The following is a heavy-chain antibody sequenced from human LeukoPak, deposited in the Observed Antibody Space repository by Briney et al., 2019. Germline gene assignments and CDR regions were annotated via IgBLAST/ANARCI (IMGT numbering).Heavy chain of an antibody. V-gene: IGHV3-64*01. CDR2: ISSNGGST. Sequence: SGGSLRLSCAASGFTFSSYAMHWVRQAPGKGLEYVSAISSNGGSTYYANSVKGRFTISRDNSKNTLYLQMGSLRTEDMAVYYCARKGGYHYALDYWGQGTLVTVSS. D-gene: IGHD3-16*01. CDR1: GFTFSSYA. CDR3: ARKGGYHYALDY. J-gene: IGHJ4*02.